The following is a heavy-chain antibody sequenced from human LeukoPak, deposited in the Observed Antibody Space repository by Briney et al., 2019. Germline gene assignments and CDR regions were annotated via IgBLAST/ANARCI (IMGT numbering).Heavy chain of an antibody. V-gene: IGHV1-2*06. D-gene: IGHD3-16*01. CDR1: GYTFTGYY. Sequence: ASVKVSCKASGYTFTGYYMHWVRQAPGQGLEWMGRINPNSGGTNYAQKFQGRVTMTRDTSISTAYMELSRLRSDDTAVYYCARVKEYDYVWGTPGYWGQGTLVTVSS. CDR2: INPNSGGT. J-gene: IGHJ4*02. CDR3: ARVKEYDYVWGTPGY.